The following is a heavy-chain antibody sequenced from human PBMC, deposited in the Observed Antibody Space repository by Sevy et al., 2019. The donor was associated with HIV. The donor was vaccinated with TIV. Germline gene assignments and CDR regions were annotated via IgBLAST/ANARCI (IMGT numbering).Heavy chain of an antibody. V-gene: IGHV3-30-3*01. J-gene: IGHJ4*02. CDR1: GFTFSSYA. D-gene: IGHD3-10*01. CDR2: ISYDGSNK. CDR3: ARGSTMVRGVIPLDY. Sequence: GGSLRLSCAASGFTFSSYAMHWVRQAPGKGLEWVAVISYDGSNKYYADSVKGRFTISRDNSKNTLYRQMNSLRAEDTAVYYCARGSTMVRGVIPLDYWGQGTLVTVSS.